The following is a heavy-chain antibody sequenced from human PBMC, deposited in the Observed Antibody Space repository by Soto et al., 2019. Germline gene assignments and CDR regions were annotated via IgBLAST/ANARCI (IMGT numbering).Heavy chain of an antibody. CDR2: VYYSGTT. J-gene: IGHJ4*02. CDR3: ARTTAVPNTLRSRYFFDF. V-gene: IGHV4-61*01. CDR1: GGSVNNKTYY. Sequence: SETLSLTCSVSGGSVNNKTYYWSWIRQPPGKRPEWIGYVYYSGTTNYNPSLKSRVTISIDMSKNQFSLRLSSVTAADTALYYCARTTAVPNTLRSRYFFDFWGQGTLVTSPQ. D-gene: IGHD3-9*01.